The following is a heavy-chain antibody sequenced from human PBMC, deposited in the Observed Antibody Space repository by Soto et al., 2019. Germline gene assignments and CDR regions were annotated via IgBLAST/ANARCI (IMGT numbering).Heavy chain of an antibody. CDR2: ISSSSSYI. D-gene: IGHD3-10*01. Sequence: GGSLRLSCAASGFTFSSYSMNWVRQAPGKGLEWVSSISSSSSYIYYADSVKGRFTISRDNAKNSLYLQMNSLRAEDTAVYYWARDRITRVRGVEWNAFDIWGQGTMVTVSS. J-gene: IGHJ3*02. CDR3: ARDRITRVRGVEWNAFDI. V-gene: IGHV3-21*01. CDR1: GFTFSSYS.